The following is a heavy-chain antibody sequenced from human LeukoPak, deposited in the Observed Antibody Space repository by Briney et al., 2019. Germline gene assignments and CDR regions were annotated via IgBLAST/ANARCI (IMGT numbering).Heavy chain of an antibody. D-gene: IGHD6-6*01. V-gene: IGHV4-34*01. CDR1: GGSFSGYY. CDR2: INHSGST. CDR3: ARLPTPYSSSYDRDY. J-gene: IGHJ4*02. Sequence: PSETLSLTCAVYGGSFSGYYWSWIRQPPGKGLEWIGEINHSGSTNYNPSLKSRVTISVDTSKNQFSLKLSSVTAADTAVYYCARLPTPYSSSYDRDYWGQGTLVTVSS.